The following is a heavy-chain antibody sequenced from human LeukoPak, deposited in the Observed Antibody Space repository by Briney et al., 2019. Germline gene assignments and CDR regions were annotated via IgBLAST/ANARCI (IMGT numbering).Heavy chain of an antibody. CDR1: GFTFSSYW. Sequence: GSLRLSCAASGFTFSSYWMSWVRQAPGKGLEWIGEINLGGSTNYNSSLKSRVTISVDTSKDQFSLKLSSVTAADTAVYYCARRYCGGGSCYGNFDYWGQGILVTVSS. CDR3: ARRYCGGGSCYGNFDY. CDR2: INLGGST. J-gene: IGHJ4*02. V-gene: IGHV4-34*01. D-gene: IGHD2-15*01.